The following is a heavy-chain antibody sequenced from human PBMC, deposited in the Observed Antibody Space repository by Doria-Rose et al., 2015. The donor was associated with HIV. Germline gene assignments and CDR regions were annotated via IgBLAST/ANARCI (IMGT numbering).Heavy chain of an antibody. D-gene: IGHD3-10*01. CDR3: VRDAPRGVTEYEY. CDR2: IHHSGST. Sequence: AGKGLEWIGSIHHSGSTSYNPSLKSRVTLSLDTSKNQISLNLRSVTAADTAVYYCVRDAPRGVTEYEYWGQGTLVSVSS. J-gene: IGHJ4*02. V-gene: IGHV4-38-2*02.